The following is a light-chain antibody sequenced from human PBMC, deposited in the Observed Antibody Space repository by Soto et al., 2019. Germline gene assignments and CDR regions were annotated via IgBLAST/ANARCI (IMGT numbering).Light chain of an antibody. V-gene: IGKV2-28*01. CDR1: QSLLHANGYNY. CDR2: LGS. J-gene: IGKJ2*01. CDR3: MEALQTPYT. Sequence: DIEMTQSPLSLPVTPGEPASISCRSSQSLLHANGYNYLHWYLQRPGQSPQFLINLGSNRASGAPDRFSGSGSGTDFTLKISRVEAEDVGIYYCMEALQTPYTFGQGTKLEIK.